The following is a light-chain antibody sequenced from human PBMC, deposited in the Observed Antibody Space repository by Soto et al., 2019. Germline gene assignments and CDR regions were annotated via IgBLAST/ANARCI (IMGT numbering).Light chain of an antibody. CDR3: QQYNSHGT. CDR1: QSISSW. V-gene: IGKV1-5*03. J-gene: IGKJ1*01. CDR2: KAS. Sequence: DIQITQSHSTLSASVGDRVTITCRASQSISSWLAWYQQKPGKAPKLLIYKASSLESGVPSRFSGSGSGTEFTLTISSLQPDDFATYYCQQYNSHGTFGQGTKVDNK.